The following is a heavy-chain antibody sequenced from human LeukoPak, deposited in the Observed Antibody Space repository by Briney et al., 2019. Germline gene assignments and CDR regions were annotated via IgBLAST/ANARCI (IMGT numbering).Heavy chain of an antibody. J-gene: IGHJ5*02. V-gene: IGHV4-4*07. CDR2: IYSSGTT. CDR3: ARETHNTGWNGDL. Sequence: SETLSLTCTVSGASISSYTWSWTRQPAGMGLEWTGRIYSSGTTNYNPSFESRVTMSVDTSKNQFSLKVYSVTAADTAVYYCARETHNTGWNGDLWGQGALVTVSS. D-gene: IGHD1-1*01. CDR1: GASISSYT.